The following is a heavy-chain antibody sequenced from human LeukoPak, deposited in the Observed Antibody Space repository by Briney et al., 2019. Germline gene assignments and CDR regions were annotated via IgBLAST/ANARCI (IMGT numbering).Heavy chain of an antibody. Sequence: GGSLRFSCTASGFTFGDYAMSWVRQAPGKGLEWVGFISSKAYGGSTEYAASVKGRFTISRDDSKSIVYLQMNSLKTENTAVYYCTGTTVTTVDYFDYWGQGTLVTVSS. CDR3: TGTTVTTVDYFDY. V-gene: IGHV3-49*04. CDR2: ISSKAYGGST. J-gene: IGHJ4*02. CDR1: GFTFGDYA. D-gene: IGHD4-17*01.